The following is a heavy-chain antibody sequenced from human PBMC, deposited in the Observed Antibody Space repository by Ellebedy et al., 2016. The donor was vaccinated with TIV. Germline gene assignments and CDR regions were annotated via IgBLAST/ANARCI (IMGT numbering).Heavy chain of an antibody. J-gene: IGHJ2*01. CDR2: IYYSAST. V-gene: IGHV4-59*08. D-gene: IGHD6-19*01. Sequence: MPSETLSLTCTVSGGSISSYYWSWIRQPPGKGLEWIGYIYYSASTDYNSSLKSRVTISVDTSRNQFSLKLTSVTAADTAVYYCAALQWLAPAWYFDLWGRGTLVTVSS. CDR3: AALQWLAPAWYFDL. CDR1: GGSISSYY.